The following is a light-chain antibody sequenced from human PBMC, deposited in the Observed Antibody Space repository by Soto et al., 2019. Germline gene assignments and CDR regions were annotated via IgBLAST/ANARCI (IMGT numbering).Light chain of an antibody. CDR2: AAF. CDR3: QQYENLPIT. V-gene: IGKV1-33*01. CDR1: QDISNY. Sequence: DSHMTQSPSSLSASVGDRVTIACQASQDISNYLNWYQQKKGTAPKLLIFAAFSLETGVPSRFSGSPYGTDFNFTISSLQPEDIATYYCQQYENLPITFGQGTRLEI. J-gene: IGKJ5*01.